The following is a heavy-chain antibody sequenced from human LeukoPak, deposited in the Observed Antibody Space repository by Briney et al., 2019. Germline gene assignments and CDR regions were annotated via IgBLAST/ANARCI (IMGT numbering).Heavy chain of an antibody. Sequence: PGGSLRLSCAASGFSFSSYAMSWVRQAPGKGLEWVSTISGSGGTYYAGSVKGRFTISRDNSKNTLYLQMNSLSAEDTAIYYCAKEGGSAASPLVWFDPWGQGTLVTVSS. CDR3: AKEGGSAASPLVWFDP. J-gene: IGHJ5*02. D-gene: IGHD6-13*01. V-gene: IGHV3-23*01. CDR2: ISGSGGT. CDR1: GFSFSSYA.